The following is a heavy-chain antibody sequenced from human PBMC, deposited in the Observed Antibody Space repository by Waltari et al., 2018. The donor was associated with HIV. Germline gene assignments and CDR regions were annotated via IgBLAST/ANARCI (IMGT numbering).Heavy chain of an antibody. D-gene: IGHD6-19*01. J-gene: IGHJ4*02. CDR3: AKDRHRYSSGWYYFDY. Sequence: EVQLVESGGGLVQPGRSLRLSCAASGFTFDDYAMHWVRQAPGKGLEWVSGISWNSGSIGYADSVKGRFTISRDNAKNSLYLQMNSLRAEDTALYYCAKDRHRYSSGWYYFDYWGQGTLVTVSS. CDR2: ISWNSGSI. V-gene: IGHV3-9*01. CDR1: GFTFDDYA.